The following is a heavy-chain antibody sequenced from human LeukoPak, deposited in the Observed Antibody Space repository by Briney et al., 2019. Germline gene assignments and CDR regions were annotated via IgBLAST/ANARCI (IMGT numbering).Heavy chain of an antibody. CDR1: GYTFTGYY. CDR2: INPDSGGT. V-gene: IGHV1-2*02. Sequence: ASVKVSCKASGYTFTGYYMHWVRQAPGQGLEWMGWINPDSGGTNYAQKFQGRVTMTRDTSISTAYMELSRLRSDDTAVYYCARRGVVVPAAIAPVGEYYYYYYMDVWGKGTTVTVSS. D-gene: IGHD2-2*01. CDR3: ARRGVVVPAAIAPVGEYYYYYYMDV. J-gene: IGHJ6*03.